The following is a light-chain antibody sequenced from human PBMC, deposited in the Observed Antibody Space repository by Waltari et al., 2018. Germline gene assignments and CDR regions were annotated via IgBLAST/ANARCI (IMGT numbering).Light chain of an antibody. CDR2: VNSDGSH. V-gene: IGLV4-69*01. CDR1: SGHSSNV. CDR3: HAGWHGSWV. J-gene: IGLJ3*02. Sequence: QLVLTQSPSASASLGASVKLTCTLRSGHSSNVIAWLQQQPAKAPRYLMKVNSDGSHSKGDGSPARFAGSSAGTERYLTIAGLRAEDEADEFWHAGWHGSWVFGGGTKLTVL.